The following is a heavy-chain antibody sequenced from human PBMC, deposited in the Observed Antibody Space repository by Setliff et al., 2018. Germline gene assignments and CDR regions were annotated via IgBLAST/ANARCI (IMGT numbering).Heavy chain of an antibody. CDR1: GGSIGPHY. D-gene: IGHD3-10*01. CDR3: ARDRSTVIRGVTSFFYYYMDV. CDR2: IVYSDTA. J-gene: IGHJ6*03. V-gene: IGHV4-59*11. Sequence: SETLSLTCTDSGGSIGPHYWSWIRQAPGKGLEWIGYIVYSDTAKYNPSLESRAAISVDSYKNQFSLKLRSVTAADTAVYYCARDRSTVIRGVTSFFYYYMDVWGGGTTVTVSS.